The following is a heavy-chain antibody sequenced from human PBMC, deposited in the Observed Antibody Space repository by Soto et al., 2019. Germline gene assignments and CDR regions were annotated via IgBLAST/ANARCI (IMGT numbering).Heavy chain of an antibody. V-gene: IGHV3-53*01. D-gene: IGHD3-3*01. CDR3: ARVSRGSPRFLEWLTHHYYFDY. CDR1: GFTVSSNY. Sequence: GGSLRLSCAASGFTVSSNYMSWVRQAPGKGLEWVSVIYSGGSTYYADSVKGRFTISRDNSKNTLYLQMNSLRAEDTAVYYCARVSRGSPRFLEWLTHHYYFDYWGQGTLVTVSS. J-gene: IGHJ4*02. CDR2: IYSGGST.